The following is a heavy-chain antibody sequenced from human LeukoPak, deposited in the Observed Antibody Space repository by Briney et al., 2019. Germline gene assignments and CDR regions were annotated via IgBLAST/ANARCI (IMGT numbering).Heavy chain of an antibody. CDR3: ARHGDNYGSGSYYYYGMDV. J-gene: IGHJ6*02. D-gene: IGHD3-10*01. CDR2: IYPGDSDT. CDR1: GYSFTSYW. V-gene: IGHV5-51*01. Sequence: GESLKISCKGYGYSFTSYWIGWVRQMPGKGLEWMGIIYPGDSDTRYSPSFQGQVTISADKSISTAYLQWSSLKASDTAMYYCARHGDNYGSGSYYYYGMDVWGQGTTVTVSS.